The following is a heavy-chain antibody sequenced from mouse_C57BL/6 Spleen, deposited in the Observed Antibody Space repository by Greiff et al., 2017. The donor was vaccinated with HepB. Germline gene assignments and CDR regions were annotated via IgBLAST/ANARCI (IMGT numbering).Heavy chain of an antibody. V-gene: IGHV1-15*01. Sequence: QVQLKQSGAELVRPGASVTLSCKASGYTFTDYEMHWVKQTPVHGLEWIGAIDPETGGTSYNQKFKGKAIMTADKSSSTDYMELRSLTSEDAAVYYCTRWVYYCGSRYGYWGQGTTLTVSS. CDR1: GYTFTDYE. CDR2: IDPETGGT. J-gene: IGHJ2*01. CDR3: TRWVYYCGSRYGY. D-gene: IGHD1-1*01.